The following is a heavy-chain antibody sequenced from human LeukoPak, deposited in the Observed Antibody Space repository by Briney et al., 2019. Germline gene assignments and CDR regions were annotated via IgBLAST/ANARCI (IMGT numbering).Heavy chain of an antibody. CDR1: GFTFSSYW. V-gene: IGHV3-7*05. CDR2: IKQDGREK. CDR3: ARDPGYCSGGSCYSGDYFDY. D-gene: IGHD2-15*01. J-gene: IGHJ4*02. Sequence: PGGSLRLSCAASGFTFSSYWMSWVRQAPGKGLDWVANIKQDGREKYYVDSVRGRFTISRDNAKNSLYLQMNSLRAEDTAVYYCARDPGYCSGGSCYSGDYFDYWGQGTLVTVSS.